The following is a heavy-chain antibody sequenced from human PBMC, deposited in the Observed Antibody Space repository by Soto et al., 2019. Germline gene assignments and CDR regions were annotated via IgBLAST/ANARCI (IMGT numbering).Heavy chain of an antibody. CDR1: GGSISSYG. D-gene: IGHD3-3*01. J-gene: IGHJ6*02. V-gene: IGHV3-30*18. CDR3: AKEGYDFWSGNNSGMDV. CDR2: ISYDGSNK. Sequence: LSLTCTVSGGSISSYGMHWVRKAPGKGLEWVAVISYDGSNKYYADSVKGRFTISRDNSKITLYLQMNSLRAEDTAVYYCAKEGYDFWSGNNSGMDVWGQGTTVTVSS.